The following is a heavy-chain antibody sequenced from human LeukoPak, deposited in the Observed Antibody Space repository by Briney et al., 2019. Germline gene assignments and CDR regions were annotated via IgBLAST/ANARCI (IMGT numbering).Heavy chain of an antibody. Sequence: SETLSLTCTVSGGSISSYYWSWIRQPPGKGLEWIGYIYYSGSTNYNPSLKSRVTISLDTSKNQFSLKLSSVTAADTAVYYCARGWSSITIFGVVIMSFDYWGQGTLVTVSS. V-gene: IGHV4-59*12. CDR1: GGSISSYY. CDR3: ARGWSSITIFGVVIMSFDY. D-gene: IGHD3-3*01. J-gene: IGHJ4*02. CDR2: IYYSGST.